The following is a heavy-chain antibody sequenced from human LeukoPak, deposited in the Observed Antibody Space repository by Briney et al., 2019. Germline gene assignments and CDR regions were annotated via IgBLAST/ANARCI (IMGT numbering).Heavy chain of an antibody. CDR2: INWNGGST. CDR3: ASGNYFDY. D-gene: IGHD1-26*01. CDR1: GFTFDDYG. J-gene: IGHJ4*02. Sequence: GGSLRLSCAASGFTFDDYGMSWVRQAPGKGLEWVSGINWNGGSTGYAEAVKGRFTISRDNSNNTLYLQMNSLRAEDTAVYYCASGNYFDYWGQGTLVTVSS. V-gene: IGHV3-20*04.